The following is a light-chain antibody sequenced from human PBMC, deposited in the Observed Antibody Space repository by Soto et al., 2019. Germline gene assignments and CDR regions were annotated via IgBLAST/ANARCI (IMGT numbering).Light chain of an antibody. CDR1: SSDVGGYNY. CDR2: EVS. J-gene: IGLJ1*01. CDR3: SSYTSSSTSYV. V-gene: IGLV2-14*01. Sequence: QSALTQPGSVSGSPGQSITISCTGTSSDVGGYNYVSWYQQHPGKAPKLMIYEVSNRPSGVSNRFSGSKSGNTASLTISGLQAEDEADYYCSSYTSSSTSYVFGTGTKVTVL.